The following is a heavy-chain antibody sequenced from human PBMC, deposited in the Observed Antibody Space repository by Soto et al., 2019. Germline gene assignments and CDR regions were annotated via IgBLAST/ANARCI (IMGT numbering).Heavy chain of an antibody. CDR2: TYYRSKWYN. J-gene: IGHJ4*02. Sequence: SQTLSLTCAISGDSVSSNSAAWNWIRQSPSRGLEWLGRTYYRSKWYNDYAVSVKSRITINPDTSKNQFSLQLNSVTPEDTAAYYCERDRHVWGSYPYGSRLYYFDYWGQGTLVTVSS. V-gene: IGHV6-1*01. CDR3: ERDRHVWGSYPYGSRLYYFDY. D-gene: IGHD3-16*01. CDR1: GDSVSSNSAA.